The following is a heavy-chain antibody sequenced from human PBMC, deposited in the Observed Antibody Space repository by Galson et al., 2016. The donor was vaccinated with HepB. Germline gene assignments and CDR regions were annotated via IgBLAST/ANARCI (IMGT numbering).Heavy chain of an antibody. Sequence: SVKVSCKVSGYTLTELSMHWVRQAPGKGLEWMGGFYPEDGETIYAQKFQGRVTMTEDTSTDTAYMELSSLRSEETAVYYCATWDDYGGNPDSVVGFWGQGTLVTVSS. J-gene: IGHJ4*02. CDR1: GYTLTELS. CDR2: FYPEDGET. V-gene: IGHV1-24*01. CDR3: ATWDDYGGNPDSVVGF. D-gene: IGHD4-23*01.